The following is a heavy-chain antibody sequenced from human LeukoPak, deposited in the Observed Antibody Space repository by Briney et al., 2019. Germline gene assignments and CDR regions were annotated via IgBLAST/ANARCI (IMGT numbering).Heavy chain of an antibody. D-gene: IGHD6-13*01. V-gene: IGHV3-30*18. Sequence: GGSLRLSCAASGFTFSNAWMSWVRQAPGKGLEWVAVISFDGTNKYYVDSVKGRFTISRDNSNNTLYLQMNSLRAEDTAVYYCVKDRSSTWSFDYWGQGTLVIVSS. CDR1: GFTFSNAW. CDR3: VKDRSSTWSFDY. CDR2: ISFDGTNK. J-gene: IGHJ4*02.